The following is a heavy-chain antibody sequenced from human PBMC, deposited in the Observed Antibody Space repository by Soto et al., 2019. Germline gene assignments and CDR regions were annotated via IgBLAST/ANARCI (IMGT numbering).Heavy chain of an antibody. Sequence: LRLSCAASGFAFSNYAMHWVRQAPGKGLEWVSSISTSIDATYYADSVKGRSTISRDDSKNTLYLQMNSLRAEDSAVSYCAKDRTVGNQDFDYWGQGTQVTVSS. CDR2: ISTSIDAT. J-gene: IGHJ4*02. CDR1: GFAFSNYA. CDR3: AKDRTVGNQDFDY. D-gene: IGHD1-1*01. V-gene: IGHV3-23*01.